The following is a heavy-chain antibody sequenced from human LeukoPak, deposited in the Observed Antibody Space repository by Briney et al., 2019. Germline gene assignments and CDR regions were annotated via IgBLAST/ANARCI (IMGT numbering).Heavy chain of an antibody. CDR2: INHSGST. J-gene: IGHJ3*02. Sequence: PSETLSLTCAVYGGSFSGYYWSWIRQPPGKGLEWIGEINHSGSTNYNPSLKSRVIISVDTSKNQFSLKLSSVTAADTAVYYCARRADIVVVVVAIGAFDIWGQGTMVTVSS. CDR3: ARRADIVVVVVAIGAFDI. V-gene: IGHV4-34*01. CDR1: GGSFSGYY. D-gene: IGHD2-15*01.